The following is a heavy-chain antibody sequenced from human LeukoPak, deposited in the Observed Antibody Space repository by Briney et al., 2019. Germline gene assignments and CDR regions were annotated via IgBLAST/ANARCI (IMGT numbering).Heavy chain of an antibody. D-gene: IGHD3-16*01. Sequence: SGTLSLTCTISGSSITSVSHYWSWIRQPPGKGLEWIGDIYYTGSTYYSPSLRSRVTMSVHTSENQFSLRLNSVTAVDTAVYYCARRWGNIVGVTYEYWGQGTLVTVSS. CDR3: ARRWGNIVGVTYEY. J-gene: IGHJ4*02. CDR1: GSSITSVSHY. CDR2: IYYTGST. V-gene: IGHV4-39*01.